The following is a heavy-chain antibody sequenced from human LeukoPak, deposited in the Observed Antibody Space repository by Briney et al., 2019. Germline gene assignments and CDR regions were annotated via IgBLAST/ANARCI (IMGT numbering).Heavy chain of an antibody. J-gene: IGHJ5*02. CDR1: GGTFSSYA. V-gene: IGHV1-69*13. CDR2: IIPIFGTA. CDR3: ARLSVPAAINWFDP. D-gene: IGHD2-2*01. Sequence: SVKVSCKASGGTFSSYAISWVRQAPGQGREWMGGIIPIFGTANYAQKFQGRVTITADESTSTAYMELSSLRSEDTAVYYCARLSVPAAINWFDPWGQGTLVTVSS.